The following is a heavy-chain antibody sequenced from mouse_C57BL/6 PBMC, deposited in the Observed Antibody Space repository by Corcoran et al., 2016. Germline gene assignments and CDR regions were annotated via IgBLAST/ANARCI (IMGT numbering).Heavy chain of an antibody. CDR3: AREDGYSYYIDY. CDR1: GYTFTTYG. V-gene: IGHV9-3*01. Sequence: QIQLVQSGPEQKKPVETVKISGKVSGYTFTTYGLIWVEQAPGKGLKRMGWINTHAGVPTYAEDFKGRFAFSLETSASTAYLQINNLKNEDTATYCCAREDGYSYYIDYWGQGTTLAVSS. J-gene: IGHJ2*01. D-gene: IGHD2-3*01. CDR2: INTHAGVP.